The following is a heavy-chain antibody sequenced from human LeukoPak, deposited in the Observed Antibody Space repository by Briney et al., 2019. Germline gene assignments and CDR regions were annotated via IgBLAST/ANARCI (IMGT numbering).Heavy chain of an antibody. V-gene: IGHV4-59*10. CDR2: IYTSGST. J-gene: IGHJ4*02. CDR3: ARGLYPYSSSSFDY. CDR1: GGSISSYY. Sequence: SETLSLTCAVYGGSISSYYWTWIRQPAGKGLEWIGRIYTSGSTNDNPSLKSRVTISVDTSKNQFSLKLSSVTAADTAVYYCARGLYPYSSSSFDYWGQGTLVTVSS. D-gene: IGHD6-6*01.